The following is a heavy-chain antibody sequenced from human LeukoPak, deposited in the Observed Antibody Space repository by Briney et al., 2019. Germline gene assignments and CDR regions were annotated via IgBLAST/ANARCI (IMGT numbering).Heavy chain of an antibody. CDR3: ARGGREVVPAAKNIDY. D-gene: IGHD2-2*01. CDR1: GGSFSGYY. CDR2: INHSGST. V-gene: IGHV4-34*01. Sequence: SETLSLTCAVYGGSFSGYYWSWIRQPPGKGLEWIGEINHSGSTNYNPSLKSRVTISVDTSKNQFSLKLSSVTAADTAVYYCARGGREVVPAAKNIDYWGQGTLVTVSS. J-gene: IGHJ4*02.